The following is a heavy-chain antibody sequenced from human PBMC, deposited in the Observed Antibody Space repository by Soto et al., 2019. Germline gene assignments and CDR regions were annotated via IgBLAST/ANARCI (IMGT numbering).Heavy chain of an antibody. D-gene: IGHD3-3*01. V-gene: IGHV3-33*01. CDR3: ARARYYDFWSGYLLSPYYFDY. J-gene: IGHJ4*02. CDR1: GFTFSSYG. CDR2: IWYDGSNK. Sequence: SLRLSCAASGFTFSSYGMHWVRQAPGKGLEWVAVIWYDGSNKYYADSVKGRFTISRDNSKSTLYLQMNSLRAEDTAVYYCARARYYDFWSGYLLSPYYFDYWGQGTLVTVSS.